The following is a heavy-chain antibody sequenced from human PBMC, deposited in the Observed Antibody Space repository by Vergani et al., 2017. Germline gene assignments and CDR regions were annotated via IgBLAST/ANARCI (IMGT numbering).Heavy chain of an antibody. D-gene: IGHD7-27*01. V-gene: IGHV1-69*06. J-gene: IGHJ3*02. CDR1: GGTFSSYA. Sequence: QVQLVQSGAEVKKPGSSVKVSCKASGGTFSSYAISWVRQAPGQGLEWMGGIIPIFGTANYAQKLQGRVTITADKSTSTAYMELSSLRSEDTAVYYCARDPSNWGPGAFDIWGQGTMVTVSS. CDR2: IIPIFGTA. CDR3: ARDPSNWGPGAFDI.